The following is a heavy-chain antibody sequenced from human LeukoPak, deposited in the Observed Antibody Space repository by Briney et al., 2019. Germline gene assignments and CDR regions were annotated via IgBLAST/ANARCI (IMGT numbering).Heavy chain of an antibody. V-gene: IGHV4-4*07. J-gene: IGHJ3*02. CDR3: ARVRHSGSYRDAFDI. Sequence: ASQTLSLTCTVSGGSISSYYWSWIRQPAGKGLEWIGRIYTSGSTNYNPSLKSRVTMSVDTSKNQFSLKLSSVTAADTAVYYCARVRHSGSYRDAFDIWGQGTMVTVSS. D-gene: IGHD1-26*01. CDR1: GGSISSYY. CDR2: IYTSGST.